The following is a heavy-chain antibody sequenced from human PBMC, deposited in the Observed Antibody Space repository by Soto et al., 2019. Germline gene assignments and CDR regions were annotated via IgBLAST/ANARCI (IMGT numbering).Heavy chain of an antibody. CDR2: IIPIFGTA. CDR1: GGTFSSYA. D-gene: IGHD4-17*01. CDR3: ARIYGDSYYFDY. V-gene: IGHV1-69*06. J-gene: IGHJ4*02. Sequence: ASVKVSCKASGGTFSSYAISWVRQAPGQGLEWMGGIIPIFGTANYAQKFQGRVTITADKSTSTAYMELSSLRSEDTAVYYCARIYGDSYYFDYWGQGTLVTVYS.